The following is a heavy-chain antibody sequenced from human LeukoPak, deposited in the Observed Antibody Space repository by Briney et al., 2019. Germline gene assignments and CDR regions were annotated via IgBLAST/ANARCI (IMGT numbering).Heavy chain of an antibody. CDR1: GYTFTSYD. CDR2: MNPNSGNT. V-gene: IGHV1-8*03. J-gene: IGHJ3*02. CDR3: AGGPDRAAFDI. Sequence: ASVKVPCKASGYTFTSYDINWVRQATGQGLEWMGWMNPNSGNTGYAQKFQGRVTITRNTSISTAYMELSSLRSEDTAVYYCAGGPDRAAFDIWGQGTMVTVSS. D-gene: IGHD3-22*01.